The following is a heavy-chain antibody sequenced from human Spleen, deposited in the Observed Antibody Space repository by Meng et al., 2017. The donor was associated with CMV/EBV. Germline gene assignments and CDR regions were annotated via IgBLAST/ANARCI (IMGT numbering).Heavy chain of an antibody. Sequence: SETLSLTCSVPGGSIGVTNYFWGWVCQSPGKGLEWIGNVFYSGNTYYRPSLRSRVSMSADTSETRFSLKLSSVPAAHTAVYYCARVKKGPGPPLGGLLFDQWGQGIQVTV. D-gene: IGHD3-10*01. J-gene: IGHJ4*02. V-gene: IGHV4-39*07. CDR2: VFYSGNT. CDR1: GGSIGVTNYF. CDR3: ARVKKGPGPPLGGLLFDQ.